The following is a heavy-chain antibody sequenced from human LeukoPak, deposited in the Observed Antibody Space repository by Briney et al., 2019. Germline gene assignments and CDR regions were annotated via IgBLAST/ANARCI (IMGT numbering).Heavy chain of an antibody. Sequence: GGSLRLSCAASEFTFSSYEMNWVRQAPGKGLEWVSYISSSGSAIHYAASVKGRFTISRDNAKNSLYLQMNSLRAEDTALYYCAKTSGWHHDYWGQGTLVTVSS. J-gene: IGHJ4*02. CDR2: ISSSGSAI. D-gene: IGHD6-19*01. V-gene: IGHV3-48*03. CDR3: AKTSGWHHDY. CDR1: EFTFSSYE.